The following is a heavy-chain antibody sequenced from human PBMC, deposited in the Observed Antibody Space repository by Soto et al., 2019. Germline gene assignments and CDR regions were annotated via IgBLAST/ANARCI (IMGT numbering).Heavy chain of an antibody. J-gene: IGHJ5*02. Sequence: QVQLQESGPGLLKPSQTLSLTCTVSGGSISSGDYYWSWIRQPPGKGLEWIGYIYYSGSTYYNPSLKSRVTISVDTSKIQFSLKLSSVTAEDTAVYYCARERPDGSRLDPWGQGTLVTVSS. D-gene: IGHD6-13*01. CDR3: ARERPDGSRLDP. V-gene: IGHV4-30-4*01. CDR2: IYYSGST. CDR1: GGSISSGDYY.